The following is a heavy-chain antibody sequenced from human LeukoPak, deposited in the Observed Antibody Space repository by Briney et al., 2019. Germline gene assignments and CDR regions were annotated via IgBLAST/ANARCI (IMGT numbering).Heavy chain of an antibody. CDR1: GFTFSSYG. J-gene: IGHJ4*02. Sequence: GRSLRLSCAASGFTFSSYGMHWVRQAPGKGLEWVAVIWYDGGNKYYADSVKGRFTISRDNSKNTLYLQMNSLRAEDTAVYYCARESNSGYYLSYWGQGTLVTVSS. V-gene: IGHV3-33*01. CDR2: IWYDGGNK. CDR3: ARESNSGYYLSY. D-gene: IGHD3-22*01.